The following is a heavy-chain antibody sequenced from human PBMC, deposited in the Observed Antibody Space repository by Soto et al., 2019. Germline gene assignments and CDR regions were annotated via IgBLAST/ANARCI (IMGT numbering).Heavy chain of an antibody. V-gene: IGHV4-59*01. Sequence: QVQLQESGPGQVKPSETLSLTCTISGGSISVYYWSWVRQPPGHELEWIGYIYASGSPYSNPSLRSRVTISADTSKNQISLKLTSPTAADTAVYYCARGVGSSPPRYWGRGTLVTVSS. CDR2: IYASGSP. CDR3: ARGVGSSPPRY. CDR1: GGSISVYY. J-gene: IGHJ4*02. D-gene: IGHD1-26*01.